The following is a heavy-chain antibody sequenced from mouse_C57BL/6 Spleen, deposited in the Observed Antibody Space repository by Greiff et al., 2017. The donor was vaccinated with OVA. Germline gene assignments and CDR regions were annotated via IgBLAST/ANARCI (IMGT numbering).Heavy chain of an antibody. D-gene: IGHD2-1*01. Sequence: EVQLQQSGPELVKPGASVKISCKASGYTFTDYYMNWVKQSHGKSLEWIGDINPNNGGTSYNQKFKGKATLTVDKSSSTAYMELRSLTSEDSAVDYCARSVYGNYPAWFAYWGQGTLVTVSA. V-gene: IGHV1-26*01. CDR3: ARSVYGNYPAWFAY. J-gene: IGHJ3*01. CDR1: GYTFTDYY. CDR2: INPNNGGT.